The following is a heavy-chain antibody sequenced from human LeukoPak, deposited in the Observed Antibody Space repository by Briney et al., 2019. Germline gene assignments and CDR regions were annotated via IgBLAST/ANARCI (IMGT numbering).Heavy chain of an antibody. CDR2: IYHSGST. CDR1: GYSISSGYY. Sequence: PSETLSLTCTVSGYSISSGYYWGWIRQPPGKGLEWIGSIYHSGSTYYNPSLKSRVTISVDTSKNQFSLKLSSVTAADTAVYYCARDYVWGKNWFDPWGQGTLVTVSS. D-gene: IGHD3-16*01. CDR3: ARDYVWGKNWFDP. J-gene: IGHJ5*02. V-gene: IGHV4-38-2*02.